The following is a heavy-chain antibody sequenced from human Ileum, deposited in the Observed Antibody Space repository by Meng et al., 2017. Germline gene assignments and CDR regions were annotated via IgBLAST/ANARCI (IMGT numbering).Heavy chain of an antibody. Sequence: QVQLQESGPGLVKPSQTLSLTCSVSGGSFSSDNYYWTWIRQTPGKGLEWIGLTYYNGSPFYNPSFRSRVTISVDTSKDQFSLKLTSVTAADTAVYYCARERRHYYGSGSFDYWGQGILVTVSS. CDR1: GGSFSSDNYY. CDR3: ARERRHYYGSGSFDY. V-gene: IGHV4-30-4*01. CDR2: TYYNGSP. J-gene: IGHJ4*02. D-gene: IGHD3-10*01.